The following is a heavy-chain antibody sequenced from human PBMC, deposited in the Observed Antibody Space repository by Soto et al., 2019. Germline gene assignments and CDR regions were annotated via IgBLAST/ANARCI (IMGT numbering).Heavy chain of an antibody. CDR3: AISYITNDAFDI. V-gene: IGHV4-34*01. J-gene: IGHJ3*02. Sequence: QVQLQQWGAGLLKPSETLSLTCAVSSGPFSGYYWSWIRQSPGKGLEWIGEISHSGSTNYNPSLKSRVTISVDTSKNQSSLKLSSVTAADTAVYYCAISYITNDAFDIWGQGTLVTGSS. CDR2: ISHSGST. CDR1: SGPFSGYY. D-gene: IGHD1-1*01.